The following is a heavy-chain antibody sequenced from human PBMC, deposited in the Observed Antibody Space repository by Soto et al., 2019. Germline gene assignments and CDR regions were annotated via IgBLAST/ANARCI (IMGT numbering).Heavy chain of an antibody. Sequence: GGSLRLSCAASGFTFSDHYMDGVRQAPGKGLEWVARSRNRVNSHTTEYAASVKGRFTISRDESKSSLYLQMNSLKIEDTAVYYCTRGLLGGAPSYTFHGMDVWGQGTTVTVSS. J-gene: IGHJ6*01. CDR1: GFTFSDHY. V-gene: IGHV3-72*01. D-gene: IGHD1-26*01. CDR2: SRNRVNSHTT. CDR3: TRGLLGGAPSYTFHGMDV.